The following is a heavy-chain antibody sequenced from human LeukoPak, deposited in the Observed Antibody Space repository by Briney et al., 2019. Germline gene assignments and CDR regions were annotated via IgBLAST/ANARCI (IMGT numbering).Heavy chain of an antibody. J-gene: IGHJ6*03. D-gene: IGHD3-10*01. V-gene: IGHV4-38-2*02. CDR1: GYSITSGYH. CDR2: FYQSGIF. CDR3: ARHNHRGEFGEYYYYYYMDV. Sequence: SETLSLTCTVSGYSITSGYHWGWIRQPPDKGLEWIGNFYQSGIFNYNPSLKSRVTISVDTSKNQFSLKLSSVTAADTAVYYCARHNHRGEFGEYYYYYYMDVWGKGTTVTISS.